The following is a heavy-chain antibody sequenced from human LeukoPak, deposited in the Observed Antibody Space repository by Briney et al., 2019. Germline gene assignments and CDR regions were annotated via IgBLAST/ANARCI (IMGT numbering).Heavy chain of an antibody. CDR2: IYYSGST. CDR1: GGSISSYY. V-gene: IGHV4-59*01. CDR3: ARVPKKSSSSINPYYYYYMDV. D-gene: IGHD6-6*01. J-gene: IGHJ6*03. Sequence: PSETLSLTCTVSGGSISSYYWSWIRQPPGKGLEWIGYIYYSGSTNYNPSLKSRVTISVDTSKNQFSLKLSSVTAADTAVYYCARVPKKSSSSINPYYYYYMDVWGKGTTVTVSS.